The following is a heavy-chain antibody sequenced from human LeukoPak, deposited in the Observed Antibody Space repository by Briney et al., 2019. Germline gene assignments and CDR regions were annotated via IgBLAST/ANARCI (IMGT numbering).Heavy chain of an antibody. CDR1: GFTFSRSD. CDR2: ISGSSSYI. J-gene: IGHJ5*01. Sequence: GGSLRPSCAASGFTFSRSDMNWVRQAPGKGLEWVSSISGSSSYIYYTDSLKGRFTISRDNAKNSLYLQMNSLRAEDTAVYYCARGSSNVAARNNWFGSWGQGTLVIVSS. CDR3: ARGSSNVAARNNWFGS. D-gene: IGHD6-6*01. V-gene: IGHV3-21*01.